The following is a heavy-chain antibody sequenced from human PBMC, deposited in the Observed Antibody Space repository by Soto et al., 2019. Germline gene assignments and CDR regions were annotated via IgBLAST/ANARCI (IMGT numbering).Heavy chain of an antibody. J-gene: IGHJ5*02. CDR1: GGSISSYY. Sequence: QVQLQESGPGLVKPSETLCLSCAVSGGSISSYYWSWIRQPPGKGLEWIGYIYYSGSTNYNPSLKSRVTISVDTSKNQFSLKLSSVTAADTAVYYCARLRYYYGSQGLDPWGQGTLVTVSS. CDR3: ARLRYYYGSQGLDP. CDR2: IYYSGST. V-gene: IGHV4-59*08. D-gene: IGHD3-10*01.